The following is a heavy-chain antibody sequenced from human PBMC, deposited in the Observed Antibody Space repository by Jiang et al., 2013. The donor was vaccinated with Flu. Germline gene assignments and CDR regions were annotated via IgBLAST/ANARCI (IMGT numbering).Heavy chain of an antibody. CDR2: INTKTGDP. J-gene: IGHJ6*02. V-gene: IGHV7-4-1*02. Sequence: CKASAYSFTKYALTWVRQAPGQGLEWMGWINTKTGDPTYAQAFTGRFVFSSDTSVSTAYLHISGLKAEDTAVYYCAREGYYFDTTGSPRSHGLDVWGQGTAVTVSS. D-gene: IGHD3-22*01. CDR1: AYSFTKYA. CDR3: AREGYYFDTTGSPRSHGLDV.